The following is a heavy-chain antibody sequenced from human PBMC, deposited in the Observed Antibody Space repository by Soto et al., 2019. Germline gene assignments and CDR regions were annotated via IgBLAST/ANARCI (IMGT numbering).Heavy chain of an antibody. CDR1: GGSISSSSYY. D-gene: IGHD2-21*01. J-gene: IGHJ1*01. V-gene: IGHV4-39*01. CDR3: ARPEGGYCGGDCYSIAEYFQH. CDR2: IYYSGRT. Sequence: SETLSLTCTVSGGSISSSSYYWGWIRQPPGKGLEWIGSIYYSGRTYYNPSLKSRVTISVDTSKNQFSLKLGSVTAADTAVYYCARPEGGYCGGDCYSIAEYFQHWGQGTLVTVSS.